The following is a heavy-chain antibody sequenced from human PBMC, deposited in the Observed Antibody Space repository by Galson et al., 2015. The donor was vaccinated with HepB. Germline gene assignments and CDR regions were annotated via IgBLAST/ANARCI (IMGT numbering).Heavy chain of an antibody. J-gene: IGHJ4*02. V-gene: IGHV3-30*02. D-gene: IGHD3-22*01. CDR3: AKDQNYYDSSGPFDY. Sequence: SLRLSCAASGFTFSSYGMHWVRQAPGKGLEWVAFIRYDGSNKYYADSVKGRFTISRDNSKNTLYLQMNSLRAEDTAVYYCAKDQNYYDSSGPFDYWGQGTLVTVSS. CDR1: GFTFSSYG. CDR2: IRYDGSNK.